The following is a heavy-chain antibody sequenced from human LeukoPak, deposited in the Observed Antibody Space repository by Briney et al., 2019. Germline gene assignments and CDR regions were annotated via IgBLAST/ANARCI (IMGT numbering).Heavy chain of an antibody. J-gene: IGHJ4*02. CDR1: GFTFSSYS. CDR3: AKDRLVVAYFDY. Sequence: GGSLRLSCAASGFTFSSYSMNWVRQAPGKGLEWVSGISGSGGTTYYADSVRGRFTISRDNSKNQLYLQMNSLRAEDTAVYYCAKDRLVVAYFDYWGQGTPVTVSS. D-gene: IGHD2-15*01. CDR2: ISGSGGTT. V-gene: IGHV3-23*01.